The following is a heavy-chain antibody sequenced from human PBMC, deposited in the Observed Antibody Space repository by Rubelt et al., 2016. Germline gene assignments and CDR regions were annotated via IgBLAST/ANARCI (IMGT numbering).Heavy chain of an antibody. CDR2: ISSSSSLI. CDR3: ASPSGGDYGGGCCLDGDY. V-gene: IGHV3-48*04. D-gene: IGHD4-17*01. Sequence: GKGLEWVSYISSSSSLIYYADSVKGRFTISRDNAKNSLYLQMNSLRAEDTAVYYCASPSGGDYGGGCCLDGDYWGQGTLSPSPQ. J-gene: IGHJ4*02.